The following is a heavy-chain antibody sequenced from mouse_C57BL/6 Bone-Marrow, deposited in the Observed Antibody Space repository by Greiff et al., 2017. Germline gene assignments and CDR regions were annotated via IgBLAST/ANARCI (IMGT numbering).Heavy chain of an antibody. V-gene: IGHV1-15*01. CDR2: IDPETGGT. CDR3: TNPPSYYSYYFDY. CDR1: GYTFTDYE. Sequence: QVQLQQSGAELVRPGASVTLSCKASGYTFTDYEMHWVKQTPVHGLEWIGAIDPETGGTAYNQKFKGKAILTADKSSSTAYMELRSLPSEDSAVYYCTNPPSYYSYYFDYWGQGTTLTVSS. J-gene: IGHJ2*01. D-gene: IGHD2-10*01.